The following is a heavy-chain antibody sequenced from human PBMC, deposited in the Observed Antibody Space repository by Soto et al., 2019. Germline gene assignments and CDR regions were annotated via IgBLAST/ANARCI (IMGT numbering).Heavy chain of an antibody. J-gene: IGHJ6*02. CDR2: IIPIFGTA. Sequence: GASVKVSCKASGGTFSSYAISWVRQAPGQGLEWMGGIIPIFGTANYAQKFQGRVTITADKSTSTAYMELSSLRSEDTAVYYCARGVGGIYYYYGMDVWGQGTTVTVSS. CDR1: GGTFSSYA. V-gene: IGHV1-69*06. D-gene: IGHD3-3*02. CDR3: ARGVGGIYYYYGMDV.